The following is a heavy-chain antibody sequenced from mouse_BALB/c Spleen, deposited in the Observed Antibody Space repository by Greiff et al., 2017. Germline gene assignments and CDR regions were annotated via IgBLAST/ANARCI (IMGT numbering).Heavy chain of an antibody. CDR3: ARMGTGTAMDY. Sequence: QVTLKVSGPGILQPSQTLSLTCSFSGFSLSTYGIGVGWIRQPSGKGLEWLAHIWWNDNKYYNTALKSRLTISKDTSNNQVFLKIASVDTADTATYYCARMGTGTAMDYWGQGTSVTVSS. J-gene: IGHJ4*01. CDR2: IWWNDNK. D-gene: IGHD4-1*01. V-gene: IGHV8-11*01. CDR1: GFSLSTYGIG.